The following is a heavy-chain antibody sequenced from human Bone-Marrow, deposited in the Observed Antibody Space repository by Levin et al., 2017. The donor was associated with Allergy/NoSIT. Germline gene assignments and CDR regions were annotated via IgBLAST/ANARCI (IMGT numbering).Heavy chain of an antibody. V-gene: IGHV3-15*01. Sequence: GGSLRLSCAASGFTFSNAWMSWVRQAPGKGLEWVGRIKSKTDGGTTDYAAPVKGRFTISRDDSKNTLYLQMNSLKTEDTAVYYCTTSGYCSSTSCYYGMDVWGQGTTVTVSS. CDR2: IKSKTDGGTT. J-gene: IGHJ6*02. CDR3: TTSGYCSSTSCYYGMDV. CDR1: GFTFSNAW. D-gene: IGHD2-2*01.